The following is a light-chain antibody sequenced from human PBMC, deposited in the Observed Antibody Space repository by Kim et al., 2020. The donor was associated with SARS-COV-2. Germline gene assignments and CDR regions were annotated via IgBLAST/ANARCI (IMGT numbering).Light chain of an antibody. CDR2: RRN. CDR3: SAWDASLSAWV. Sequence: QTAMLICTGNNNNVGNEGAIWLQQHQGHPPKLLSGRRNNRHSEISERVSASRSGNTASLTITGLRPEDEADYYCSAWDASLSAWVFGGGTKLTVL. CDR1: NNNVGNEG. J-gene: IGLJ3*02. V-gene: IGLV10-54*01.